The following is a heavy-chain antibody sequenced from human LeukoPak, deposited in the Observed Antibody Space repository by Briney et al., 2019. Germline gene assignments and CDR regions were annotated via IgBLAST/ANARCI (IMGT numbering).Heavy chain of an antibody. CDR2: IYTSGST. CDR1: GGSISSGSYY. D-gene: IGHD6-13*01. J-gene: IGHJ4*02. CDR3: ARESAHRRRSSWTPFDY. Sequence: SQTLSLTCTVSGGSISSGSYYWSWIRQPAGKGLEWIGRIYTSGSTNYNPSLKSRVTISVDTSKNQFSLKLSSVTAADTAVYYCARESAHRRRSSWTPFDYWGQGTLVTVSS. V-gene: IGHV4-61*02.